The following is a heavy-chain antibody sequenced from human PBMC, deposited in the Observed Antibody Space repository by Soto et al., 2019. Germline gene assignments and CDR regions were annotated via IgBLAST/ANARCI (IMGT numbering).Heavy chain of an antibody. Sequence: SETLSLTCTVSGGSISSSSYYWGWIHQPPGKGLEWIGSIYYSGSTYYNPSLKSRVTISVDTSKNQFSLKLSSVTAADTAVYYCASSSSWYYYYGMDVWGQGTTVTVSS. V-gene: IGHV4-39*07. CDR1: GGSISSSSYY. J-gene: IGHJ6*02. CDR2: IYYSGST. D-gene: IGHD6-13*01. CDR3: ASSSSWYYYYGMDV.